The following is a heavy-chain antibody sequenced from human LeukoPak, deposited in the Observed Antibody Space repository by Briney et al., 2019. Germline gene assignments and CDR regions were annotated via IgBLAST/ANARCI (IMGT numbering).Heavy chain of an antibody. CDR1: GYTFTGHN. J-gene: IGHJ4*02. CDR2: MNPDSGYT. D-gene: IGHD5-12*01. CDR3: AREYSAHDY. Sequence: GASVKVSCKASGYTFTGHNIHWVRQAPGQGLEWMGWMNPDSGYTSCAQKFQGRVTMTRDTSITTAYMELNRLISDDTVVYFCAREYSAHDYWGQGTLVTISS. V-gene: IGHV1-2*02.